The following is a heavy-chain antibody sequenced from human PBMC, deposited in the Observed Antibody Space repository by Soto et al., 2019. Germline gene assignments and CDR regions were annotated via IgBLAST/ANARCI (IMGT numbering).Heavy chain of an antibody. D-gene: IGHD3-10*01. Sequence: EVQLVESGGGLVKPGGSLRLSCAASGFTFSSYSMNWVRQAPGKGLEWVSSISSSSSYIYYADSVKGRLTISRDNAKNSLYLQMNSLRAEDTAVYYCARPITMVRGVITFDAFDIWGQGTMVTVSS. J-gene: IGHJ3*02. CDR2: ISSSSSYI. V-gene: IGHV3-21*01. CDR1: GFTFSSYS. CDR3: ARPITMVRGVITFDAFDI.